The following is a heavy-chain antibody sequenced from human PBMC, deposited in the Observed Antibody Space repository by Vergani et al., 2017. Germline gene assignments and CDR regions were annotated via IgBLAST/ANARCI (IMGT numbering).Heavy chain of an antibody. V-gene: IGHV3-53*01. J-gene: IGHJ3*02. CDR2: IYSGGST. D-gene: IGHD6-19*01. CDR1: GFTVRSNY. CDR3: AREGKAVAGLLNAFDI. Sequence: EVQLVESGGGLIQPGGSLRLSCAASGFTVRSNYMSWVRQAPGKGLEWVSVIYSGGSTYYADSVKGRFTISRDNSKNTLYLQMNSLRAEDTAVYYCAREGKAVAGLLNAFDIWGEGRMVTVYS.